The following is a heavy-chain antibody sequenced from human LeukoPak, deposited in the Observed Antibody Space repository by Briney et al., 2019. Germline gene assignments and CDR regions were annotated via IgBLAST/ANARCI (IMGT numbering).Heavy chain of an antibody. CDR1: GFTFSSYS. CDR3: ARVLRSLDFWSGEPYYYMDV. CDR2: ISSSSSYI. D-gene: IGHD3-3*01. V-gene: IGHV3-21*01. Sequence: KPGRSLRLSCAASGFTFSSYSMNWVRQAPGKGLEWVSSISSSSSYIYYADSVKGRFTISRDNAKNSLYLQMNSLRAEDTAVYYCARVLRSLDFWSGEPYYYMDVWGKGTTVTVSS. J-gene: IGHJ6*03.